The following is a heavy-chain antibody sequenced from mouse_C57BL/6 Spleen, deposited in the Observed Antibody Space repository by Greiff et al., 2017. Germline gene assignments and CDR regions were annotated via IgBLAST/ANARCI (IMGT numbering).Heavy chain of an antibody. V-gene: IGHV1-5*01. Sequence: VQLQQSGTVLARPGASVKMSCKTSGYTFTCYWMHWVKQRPGQGLEWIGAIYPGNSDTSYNQKFQGKAKLTAVTSASTAYMELSSLTNEDSAVYYCTRTYYGRDPWFAYWGQGTLVTVSA. J-gene: IGHJ3*01. CDR3: TRTYYGRDPWFAY. CDR2: IYPGNSDT. CDR1: GYTFTCYW. D-gene: IGHD1-1*01.